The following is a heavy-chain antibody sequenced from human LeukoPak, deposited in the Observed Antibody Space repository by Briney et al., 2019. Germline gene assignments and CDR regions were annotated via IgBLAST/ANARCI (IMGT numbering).Heavy chain of an antibody. J-gene: IGHJ4*02. Sequence: ASVKVSCKASGYTFTSYGISWVRQAPGQGLEWMGWISAYNGNTNYAQKLQGRVTMTTDTSTSTAYMELRSLRSDDTAVYYCARVVVDTAMVTTDYNFDYWGQGTLVTVSS. CDR2: ISAYNGNT. CDR1: GYTFTSYG. V-gene: IGHV1-18*01. D-gene: IGHD5-18*01. CDR3: ARVVVDTAMVTTDYNFDY.